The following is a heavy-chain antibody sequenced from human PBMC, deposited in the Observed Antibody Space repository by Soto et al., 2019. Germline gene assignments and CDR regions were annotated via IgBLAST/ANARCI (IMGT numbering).Heavy chain of an antibody. Sequence: EVQLVDSGGALVQPGESLRLSCAASGFTFSDYLMTWVRQAPGKGLEWVATIKQDGNEKYYVDSVKGRFTSARDNAKNSLYLQLNALRAEDTAVYYCAIGHWLGKWGQGTLVPVSS. V-gene: IGHV3-7*01. CDR2: IKQDGNEK. CDR3: AIGHWLGK. D-gene: IGHD6-19*01. J-gene: IGHJ4*02. CDR1: GFTFSDYL.